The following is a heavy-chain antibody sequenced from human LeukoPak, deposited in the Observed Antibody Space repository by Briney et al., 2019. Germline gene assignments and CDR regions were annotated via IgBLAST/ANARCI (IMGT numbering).Heavy chain of an antibody. V-gene: IGHV3-23*01. CDR3: ATDREGDPSAYYLV. Sequence: GGSLRLSCAASGFTFSGYAMSWVRQAPGKGLEWVSTVSDNGGRTYYADSVKGRFTISRDNSKNTLFLQMNSLRAEDSAVYYCATDREGDPSAYYLVGGQGTLITVSS. CDR2: VSDNGGRT. J-gene: IGHJ4*02. CDR1: GFTFSGYA. D-gene: IGHD3-22*01.